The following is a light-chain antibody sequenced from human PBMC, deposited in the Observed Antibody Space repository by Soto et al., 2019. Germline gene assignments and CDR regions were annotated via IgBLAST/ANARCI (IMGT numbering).Light chain of an antibody. V-gene: IGKV3-20*01. CDR3: QQYVTSPWA. CDR2: GAS. CDR1: QSVSSSF. Sequence: EIVLTQSPGTLSLSPGERATLSCRASQSVSSSFLAWYQQKPGQAPRLLIYGASNRATGIPDRVSGSGSGTDFSLTISRLEPADFAVYSCQQYVTSPWAFGEGNKV. J-gene: IGKJ1*01.